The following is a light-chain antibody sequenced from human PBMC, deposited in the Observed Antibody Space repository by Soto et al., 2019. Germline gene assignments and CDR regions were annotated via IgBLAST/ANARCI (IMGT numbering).Light chain of an antibody. CDR3: QQYNSYWT. CDR2: DAS. CDR1: QTISSW. J-gene: IGKJ1*01. Sequence: DIHMTQSPSTLSGSVGSRLTTPCRASQTISSWLAWYQQKPVKAPDRLNYDASTLESGVPSRFSGSGSGTEFTLTISSLQPDDFATYYCQQYNSYWTFGQGTKVDIK. V-gene: IGKV1-5*01.